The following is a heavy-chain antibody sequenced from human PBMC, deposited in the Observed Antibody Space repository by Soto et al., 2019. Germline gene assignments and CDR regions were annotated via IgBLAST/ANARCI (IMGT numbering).Heavy chain of an antibody. D-gene: IGHD4-17*01. CDR3: ARDNSFAVTTDYYYYYGMDV. Sequence: EVQLVESGGGLVKPGGSLRLSCAASGFTFSSYSMNWVRQAPGKGLEWVSSISSSSSYIYYADSVKGRFTISRDNAKNSLYLQMNSLRAEDTAVYYCARDNSFAVTTDYYYYYGMDVCAHGTTVTVSS. CDR1: GFTFSSYS. CDR2: ISSSSSYI. J-gene: IGHJ6*02. V-gene: IGHV3-21*01.